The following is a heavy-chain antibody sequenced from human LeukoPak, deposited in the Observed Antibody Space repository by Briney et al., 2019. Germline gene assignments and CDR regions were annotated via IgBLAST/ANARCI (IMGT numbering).Heavy chain of an antibody. Sequence: PSETLSLTCAVYGGSFSGYYWSWIRQPPGKGLEWIGEINHSGSTNYNPSLKSRVTISVDTSKNQFSLKLSSVTAADTAVYYCASGAYSYDYMDVWGKGTTVTISS. J-gene: IGHJ6*03. CDR3: ASGAYSYDYMDV. V-gene: IGHV4-34*01. CDR2: INHSGST. CDR1: GGSFSGYY. D-gene: IGHD1-26*01.